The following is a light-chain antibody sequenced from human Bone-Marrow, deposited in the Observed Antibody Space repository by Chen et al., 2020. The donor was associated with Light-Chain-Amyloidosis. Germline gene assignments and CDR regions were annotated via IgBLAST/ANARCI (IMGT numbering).Light chain of an antibody. CDR1: SSHIGSNT. CDR3: AAWDDSLNAWV. Sequence: QSVLTQPPSASGTPGQGVTISCSGSSSHIGSNTVNWYQQLPGTAPKLLIYTNNQRPSGVPDRFSGSKSGTSASLAISGLQSEDEADYYCAAWDDSLNAWVFGGGTKLTVL. V-gene: IGLV1-44*01. CDR2: TNN. J-gene: IGLJ3*02.